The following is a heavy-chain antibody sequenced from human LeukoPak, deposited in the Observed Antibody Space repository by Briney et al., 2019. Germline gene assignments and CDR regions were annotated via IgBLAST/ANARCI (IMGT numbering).Heavy chain of an antibody. CDR2: IYYSGST. D-gene: IGHD6-13*01. CDR3: ASYIAARDY. Sequence: SATLSLTCTVSGGSISSYYWSWIRQPPGKGLEWIGYIYYSGSTNYNPSLKSRVTISVDTSKNQFSLKLSSVTAADTAVYYCASYIAARDYWGQGTLVTVSS. CDR1: GGSISSYY. V-gene: IGHV4-59*01. J-gene: IGHJ4*02.